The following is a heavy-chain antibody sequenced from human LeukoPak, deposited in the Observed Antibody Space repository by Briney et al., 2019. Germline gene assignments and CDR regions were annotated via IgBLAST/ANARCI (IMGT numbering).Heavy chain of an antibody. CDR2: INQDGSEK. V-gene: IGHV3-7*02. J-gene: IGHJ4*02. CDR3: ARKGQFSSGWDPLNY. CDR1: RFTFSNYW. Sequence: GGSLRLSCAVSRFTFSNYWMSWVRRAPGKGLECVANINQDGSEKYYVDSVKGRFTISRDNAKKMLYLQMNSLRAEDTAVYYCARKGQFSSGWDPLNYWGQGTLVTVSS. D-gene: IGHD6-19*01.